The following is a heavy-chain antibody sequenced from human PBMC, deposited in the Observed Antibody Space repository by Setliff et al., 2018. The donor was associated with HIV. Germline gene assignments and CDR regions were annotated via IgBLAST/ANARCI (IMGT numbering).Heavy chain of an antibody. CDR1: GDSVTSRNW. D-gene: IGHD3-22*01. CDR3: ARGGDYYDSTGARAGFDF. Sequence: SQTLSLTCAVSGDSVTSRNWWSWVRQAPGKGLDWIGEIYHNGITNYNPSLKSRLIMSPDKSKNEISLKLSSVTAADTAAYYCARGGDYYDSTGARAGFDFWGQGTMVTVSS. J-gene: IGHJ3*01. CDR2: IYHNGIT. V-gene: IGHV4-4*02.